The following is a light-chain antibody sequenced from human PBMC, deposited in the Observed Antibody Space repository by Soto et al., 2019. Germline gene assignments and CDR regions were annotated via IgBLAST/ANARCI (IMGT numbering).Light chain of an antibody. CDR2: DVS. Sequence: QSALTQPASVSGSPGQSITISCTGTSSDVGAYHYVSWYQQHPGKAPKLMIYDVSDRPSGVSNRFSGSKSGNTASLTISGLQAEDEADYYCSLYTTSNTLVFGGGTQLTVL. V-gene: IGLV2-14*01. CDR1: SSDVGAYHY. J-gene: IGLJ2*01. CDR3: SLYTTSNTLV.